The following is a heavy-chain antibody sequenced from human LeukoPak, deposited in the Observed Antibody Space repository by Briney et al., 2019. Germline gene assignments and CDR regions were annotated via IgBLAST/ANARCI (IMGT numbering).Heavy chain of an antibody. J-gene: IGHJ4*02. CDR2: IYYSRRT. V-gene: IGHV4-30-4*08. D-gene: IGHD5-12*01. CDR1: GGSISSGDYY. CDR3: ARGEWLRAFGY. Sequence: PSQTLSLTCTVSGGSISSGDYYWSCIRPPPGKGLDWIGYIYYSRRTYYNPSLKSRVTISVDTSKNQFSLKPSSVTAAATAVYYCARGEWLRAFGYWGQGTLVTVSS.